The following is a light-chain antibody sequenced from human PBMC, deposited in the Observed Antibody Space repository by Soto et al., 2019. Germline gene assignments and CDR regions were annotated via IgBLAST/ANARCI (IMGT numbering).Light chain of an antibody. V-gene: IGLV2-14*01. CDR2: DVS. Sequence: QLVLTQPASVSGSPGQSFTISCTGTSSDVGGYNYVSWYQQHPGKAPKLMIYDVSNRPSGVSNRFSGSKSGNTASLTISGLQAEDEADYYCSSYTSSSTLEVFGGGTKVTVL. J-gene: IGLJ2*01. CDR3: SSYTSSSTLEV. CDR1: SSDVGGYNY.